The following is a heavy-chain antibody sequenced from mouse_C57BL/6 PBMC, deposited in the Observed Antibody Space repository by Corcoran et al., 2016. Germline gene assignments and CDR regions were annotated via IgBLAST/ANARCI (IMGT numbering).Heavy chain of an antibody. CDR1: GYSFTSYY. CDR2: IYPGSGNT. Sequence: QVQLQQSGPELVKPGASVKISCKASGYSFTSYYIHWVKQRPGQGLEWIGWIYPGSGNTKYNEKFKGKATLTADTSSSTAYMQLSSLTSEDSAVYYCARGLIYYYGSSYFDYWGQGTTLTVSS. CDR3: ARGLIYYYGSSYFDY. J-gene: IGHJ2*01. V-gene: IGHV1-66*01. D-gene: IGHD1-1*01.